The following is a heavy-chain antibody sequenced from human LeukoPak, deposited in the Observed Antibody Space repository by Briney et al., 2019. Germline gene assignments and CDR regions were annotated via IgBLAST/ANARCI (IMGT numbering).Heavy chain of an antibody. CDR2: ISGSGDNT. CDR1: GFTFSNYA. Sequence: GGSLRLSCAASGFTFSNYAMNWVRQAPGKGLEWVSTISGSGDNTYYADSVKGRFTLSRDNSKNTLYLQMNSLRADDTAIYYCARDRPNYYGSDGHYYRRDGDYWGQGTLVTVSS. J-gene: IGHJ4*02. CDR3: ARDRPNYYGSDGHYYRRDGDY. V-gene: IGHV3-23*01. D-gene: IGHD3-22*01.